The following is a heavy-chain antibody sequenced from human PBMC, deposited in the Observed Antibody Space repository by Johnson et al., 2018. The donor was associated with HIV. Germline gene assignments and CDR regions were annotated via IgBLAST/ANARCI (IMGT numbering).Heavy chain of an antibody. CDR1: GFTFDDYA. CDR2: ISGSGGST. D-gene: IGHD3-10*01. Sequence: VQLVESGGVVVQPGGSLRLSCAASGFTFDDYAMHWVRQAPGKGLEWVSAISGSGGSTYYADSVKGRFTISRDNSKNTLYLQMNSLRAEDPDVYYCAKGDRITMVQGVRLWEAFDILGQGTMVTVSS. V-gene: IGHV3-23*04. J-gene: IGHJ3*02. CDR3: AKGDRITMVQGVRLWEAFDI.